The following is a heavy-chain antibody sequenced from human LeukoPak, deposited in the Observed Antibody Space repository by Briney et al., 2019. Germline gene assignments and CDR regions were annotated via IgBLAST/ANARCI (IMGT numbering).Heavy chain of an antibody. Sequence: PSETPSLTCNVSGGSISSDYWSWIRQPPGKGLEWIGYIYYSGSTNYNPSLKSRVTISVDTSKDQFSLKLNSVTAADTAVYYCAREDPQTKVPEGMDVWGQGTTVTVSS. CDR2: IYYSGST. J-gene: IGHJ6*02. CDR3: AREDPQTKVPEGMDV. V-gene: IGHV4-59*01. CDR1: GGSISSDY. D-gene: IGHD4/OR15-4a*01.